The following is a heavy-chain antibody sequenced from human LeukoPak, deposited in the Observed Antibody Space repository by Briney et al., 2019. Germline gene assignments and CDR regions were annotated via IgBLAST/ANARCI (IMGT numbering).Heavy chain of an antibody. J-gene: IGHJ4*02. D-gene: IGHD6-13*01. V-gene: IGHV3-30-3*01. CDR3: AGDQRGRAASGTYFDN. Sequence: SLRPSCAASRLTSSSYAMHWVRQAPGKGLEWVAVISYVGSNKYYADSMTGRFTISRDNSKNTLYLQMNSLRAKDTAVYYCAGDQRGRAASGTYFDNWGQETLVTVSS. CDR2: ISYVGSNK. CDR1: RLTSSSYA.